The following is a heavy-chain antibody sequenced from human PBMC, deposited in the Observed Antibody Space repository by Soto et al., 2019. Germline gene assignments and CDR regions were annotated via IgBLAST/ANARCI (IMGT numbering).Heavy chain of an antibody. V-gene: IGHV1-18*01. CDR2: ISAYNGNT. Sequence: VKVSCKASGYTFTDYGISWVRQAPGQGLEWMGWISAYNGNTNHAQKLQGRVTMTTDTSTSTAYMELRSLRSDDTAVYYCARGVGSGSYYNQYNWFDPWGQGTLVTVSS. CDR3: ARGVGSGSYYNQYNWFDP. J-gene: IGHJ5*02. CDR1: GYTFTDYG. D-gene: IGHD3-10*01.